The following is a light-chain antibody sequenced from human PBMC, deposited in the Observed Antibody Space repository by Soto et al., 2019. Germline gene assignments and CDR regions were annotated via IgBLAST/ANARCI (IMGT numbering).Light chain of an antibody. CDR3: QQYNDWPRT. CDR1: QSVSSN. V-gene: IGKV3-15*01. J-gene: IGKJ1*01. Sequence: EIVMTQSPATLSVSPGERATLSCRASQSVSSNLAWYQQKPGQAPRLLIHDASTRATGVPTRFSGSGSGTEFTLTISSLQSEDFVVYYCQQYNDWPRTFGQGTKVDIK. CDR2: DAS.